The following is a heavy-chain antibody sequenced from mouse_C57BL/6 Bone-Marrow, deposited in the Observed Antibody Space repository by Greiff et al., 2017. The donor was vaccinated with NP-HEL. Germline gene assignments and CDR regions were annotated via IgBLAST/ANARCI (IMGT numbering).Heavy chain of an antibody. V-gene: IGHV1-69*01. Sequence: VQLQQPGAELVMPGASVKLSCKASGYTFTSYWMHWVKQRPGQGLEWIGEIDPSDSYTNYNQKFKGKSTLTVDKSSSTAYMQLSSLTSEDSAVYYCAREEDDYYGAMDYWGQGTSVTVSS. CDR2: IDPSDSYT. CDR1: GYTFTSYW. CDR3: AREEDDYYGAMDY. J-gene: IGHJ4*01. D-gene: IGHD1-1*01.